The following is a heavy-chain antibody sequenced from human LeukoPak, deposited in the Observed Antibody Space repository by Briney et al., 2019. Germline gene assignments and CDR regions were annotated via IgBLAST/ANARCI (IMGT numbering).Heavy chain of an antibody. V-gene: IGHV4-30-4*01. CDR1: GGSISSGDYY. Sequence: SQTLSLTCTVSGGSISSGDYYWSWIRQPPGKGLEWIGYIYYSRSTYYNPSLKSRVTISVDTSKNQFSLKLSSVTAADTAVYYCARGRLDYYGSGSYPIFDYWGQGTLVTVSS. J-gene: IGHJ4*02. CDR3: ARGRLDYYGSGSYPIFDY. CDR2: IYYSRST. D-gene: IGHD3-10*01.